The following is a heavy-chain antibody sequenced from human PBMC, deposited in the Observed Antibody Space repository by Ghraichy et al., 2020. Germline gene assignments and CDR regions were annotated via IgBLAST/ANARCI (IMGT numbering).Heavy chain of an antibody. J-gene: IGHJ4*02. CDR2: ISSSSSYI. CDR3: ARVVAAGGGRSLEFDY. V-gene: IGHV3-21*01. CDR1: GFTFSSYS. Sequence: GGSLRLSCAASGFTFSSYSMNWVRQAPGKGLEWVSSISSSSSYIYYADSVKGRFTISRDNAKNSLYLQMNSLRAEDTAVYYCARVVAAGGGRSLEFDYWGQGPLVTGSS. D-gene: IGHD6-13*01.